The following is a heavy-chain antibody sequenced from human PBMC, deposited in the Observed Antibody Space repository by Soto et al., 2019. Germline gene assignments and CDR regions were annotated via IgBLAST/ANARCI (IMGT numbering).Heavy chain of an antibody. CDR2: IYSGGST. V-gene: IGHV3-66*04. CDR1: GLTVSSNY. J-gene: IGHJ3*02. CDR3: ARRGSWPRRAFDI. Sequence: GGSLRLSCAASGLTVSSNYMSWVCQAPGKGLEWVSVIYSGGSTYYADSVKGRFTISRDNSKNTLYLQMNSLRAEDTAVYYCARRGSWPRRAFDIWGQGTMVTVSS. D-gene: IGHD6-13*01.